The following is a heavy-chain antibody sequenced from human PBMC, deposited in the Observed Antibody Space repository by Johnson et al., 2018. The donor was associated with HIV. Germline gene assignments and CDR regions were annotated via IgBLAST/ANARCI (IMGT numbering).Heavy chain of an antibody. CDR2: INGDGSGI. V-gene: IGHV3-74*01. CDR1: GFTFSSYW. D-gene: IGHD3-10*01. CDR3: ASFWATGAFDI. J-gene: IGHJ3*02. Sequence: EEQLVESGGGLVQPGGSLRLSCAASGFTFSSYWMHWVRQGPGKGLVWVSRINGDGSGITYADSVKGRFTISRDNAKNTLYLQMNSLRAEDTAVYYCASFWATGAFDIWGQGTMVTVSS.